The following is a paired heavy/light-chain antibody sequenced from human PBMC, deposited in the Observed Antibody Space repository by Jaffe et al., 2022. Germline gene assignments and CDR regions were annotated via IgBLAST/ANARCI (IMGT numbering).Heavy chain of an antibody. CDR3: TRDFWGSLVGADN. J-gene: IGHJ4*02. Sequence: DVQLVESGGGLIQPGGSLRLSCAASGFTFSSYEMNWVRQAPGKGLEWVSYISGSGNTPFYADSVKGRFTISRDNAENSLFLEMNSLRAEDTAIYYCTRDFWGSLVGADNWGQGTLVTVSS. D-gene: IGHD2-15*01. CDR2: ISGSGNTP. V-gene: IGHV3-48*03. CDR1: GFTFSSYE.
Light chain of an antibody. CDR2: EVT. J-gene: IGLJ1*01. CDR3: SSYAGINFYV. V-gene: IGLV2-8*01. Sequence: QSALTQPPSASGSPGQSVTISCTGTSSDVGRYNYVSWYQQHPGKAPKLMIYEVTKRPSGVPDRFSGSKSGNTASLTVSGLQGEDEADYYCSSYAGINFYVFGTGTKVTVL. CDR1: SSDVGRYNY.